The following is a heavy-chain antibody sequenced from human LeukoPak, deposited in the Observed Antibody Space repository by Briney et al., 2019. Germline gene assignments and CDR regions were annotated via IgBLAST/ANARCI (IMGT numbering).Heavy chain of an antibody. J-gene: IGHJ4*02. CDR1: GGSISSGDYY. D-gene: IGHD1-26*01. V-gene: IGHV4-30-4*01. CDR2: IYYSGST. Sequence: SETLSLTCTVSGGSISSGDYYWSWIRQPPGKGLEWIGYIYYSGSTYYNPSLKSRVTILVDTSKNQFSLKLSSVTAADTAVYYCAREGIVGATSFDYWGQGTLVTVSS. CDR3: AREGIVGATSFDY.